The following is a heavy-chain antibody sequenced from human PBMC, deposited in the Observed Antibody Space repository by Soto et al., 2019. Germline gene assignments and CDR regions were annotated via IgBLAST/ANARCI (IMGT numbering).Heavy chain of an antibody. CDR3: ARTTYDSSGYYYVAY. Sequence: QVQLQESGPGLVKPSQTLSLTCTVSGGSISSGGYYWSWIRQHPGKGLEWIGYIYYSGSTYYNPSLKSRLTISVDTSKNQFSLKLSSVTAADTAVYYCARTTYDSSGYYYVAYWGQGTLVTVSS. V-gene: IGHV4-31*03. CDR2: IYYSGST. D-gene: IGHD3-22*01. CDR1: GGSISSGGYY. J-gene: IGHJ4*02.